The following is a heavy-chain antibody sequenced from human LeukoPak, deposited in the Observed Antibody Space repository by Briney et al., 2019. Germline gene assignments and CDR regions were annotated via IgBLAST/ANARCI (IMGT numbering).Heavy chain of an antibody. CDR1: GFIFSSYA. V-gene: IGHV3-23*01. D-gene: IGHD3-10*01. Sequence: PGGSLRLSCAVSGFIFSSYAMSWVRQAPGKGLEWVSSISSSGGVTYYADSVKGRSTISRDNSKNTLYLQMNSLRDEDTAVYYCAKVEGRGVLSPLDYWGQGTLVTVSS. CDR2: ISSSGGVT. J-gene: IGHJ4*02. CDR3: AKVEGRGVLSPLDY.